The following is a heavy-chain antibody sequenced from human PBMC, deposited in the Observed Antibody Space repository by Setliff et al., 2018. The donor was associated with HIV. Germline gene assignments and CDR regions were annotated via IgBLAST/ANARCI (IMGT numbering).Heavy chain of an antibody. CDR2: IKSKTDGGTT. J-gene: IGHJ5*02. D-gene: IGHD6-19*01. V-gene: IGHV3-15*07. CDR1: GFTFSNAW. CDR3: AKDKGSSGWSA. Sequence: GGSLRLSCAASGFTFSNAWMNWVRQAPGKGLEWVGRIKSKTDGGTTDYAAPVKGRFTISRDDSKNTLYLQMNSLRVEDTAVYYCAKDKGSSGWSAWGQGTLVTVSS.